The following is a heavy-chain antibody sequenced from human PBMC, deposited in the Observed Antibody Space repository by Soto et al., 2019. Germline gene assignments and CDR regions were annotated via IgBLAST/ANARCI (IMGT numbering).Heavy chain of an antibody. D-gene: IGHD5-12*01. Sequence: SETLSLTCSVSGGSISSYYWSWIRQPPGKGLEWIGYIYYSGSTNYNPSLKSRVTTSVDTSKNQFSLKLSSVTAADAAVYYCARDLGGGYNYAFDIWGQGTMVTVSS. V-gene: IGHV4-59*01. CDR1: GGSISSYY. J-gene: IGHJ3*02. CDR2: IYYSGST. CDR3: ARDLGGGYNYAFDI.